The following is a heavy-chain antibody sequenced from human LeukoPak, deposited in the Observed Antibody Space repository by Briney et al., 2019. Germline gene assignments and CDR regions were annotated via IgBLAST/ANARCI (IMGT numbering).Heavy chain of an antibody. J-gene: IGHJ3*02. CDR3: ARGGTYGEAGDAFDI. CDR2: ISAYNGNT. Sequence: GASVKVSCKASGYTFTSYGISWVRQAPGQGLEWMGWISAYNGNTNYAQKLQGRVTMTTDTSTSTAYTELRSLRSDDTAVYYCARGGTYGEAGDAFDIWGQGTMVTVSS. V-gene: IGHV1-18*01. D-gene: IGHD1-14*01. CDR1: GYTFTSYG.